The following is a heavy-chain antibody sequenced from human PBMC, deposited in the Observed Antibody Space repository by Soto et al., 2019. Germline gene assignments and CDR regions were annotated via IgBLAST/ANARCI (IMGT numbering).Heavy chain of an antibody. Sequence: SETLSLTCIVSGGSISEKYWNWVRQPPGKGLEWIGLIFANGHTDYNPSLKSRVTMSVDASKDQFSLRLTSMTAADTAVYYCVASLAASGLNWLGPWGRGTLVTVSS. J-gene: IGHJ5*02. D-gene: IGHD6-13*01. CDR3: VASLAASGLNWLGP. CDR2: IFANGHT. CDR1: GGSISEKY. V-gene: IGHV4-4*07.